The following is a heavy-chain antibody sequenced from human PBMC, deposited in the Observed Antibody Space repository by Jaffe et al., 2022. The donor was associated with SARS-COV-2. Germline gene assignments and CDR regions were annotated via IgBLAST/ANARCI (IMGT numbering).Heavy chain of an antibody. CDR2: LDYSGST. CDR1: GGSLRSISYF. CDR3: ARRTVVEVTPDAFDM. J-gene: IGHJ3*02. D-gene: IGHD2-15*01. Sequence: QLQLQESGPGLVKPSETLSLTCTVSGGSLRSISYFWGWIRQPPGKGLEWIGSLDYSGSTYYNPSLKSRVTISVDTSKNQFSLKLTSVTAADTAVYYCARRTVVEVTPDAFDMWGQGTMVTVSS. V-gene: IGHV4-39*01.